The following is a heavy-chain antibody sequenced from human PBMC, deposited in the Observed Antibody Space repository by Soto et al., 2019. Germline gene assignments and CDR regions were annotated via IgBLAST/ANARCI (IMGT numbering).Heavy chain of an antibody. Sequence: GASVKVSCKASGYDFNNYGISWVRQAPGQGLEWMGWISADNGNTNNAQKFQGRVTMTSDPSTRTVYMELTSLSSYDSAVYYCARDRRLVGAARPEYFQHWGQGTLVTVS. D-gene: IGHD1-26*01. CDR1: GYDFNNYG. CDR3: ARDRRLVGAARPEYFQH. CDR2: ISADNGNT. V-gene: IGHV1-18*01. J-gene: IGHJ1*01.